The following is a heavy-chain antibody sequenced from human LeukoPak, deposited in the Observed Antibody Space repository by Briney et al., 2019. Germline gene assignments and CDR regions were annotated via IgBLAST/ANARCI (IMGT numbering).Heavy chain of an antibody. CDR2: ISYDGSNK. Sequence: GRSLRLSCAASGFTFDDYAMHWVRQAPGKGLEWVAVISYDGSNKYYADSVKGRFTISRDNSKNTLYLQMNSLRAEDTVVYYCARDLYYYDSSGYWDYWGQGTLVTVSS. D-gene: IGHD3-22*01. V-gene: IGHV3-30-3*01. J-gene: IGHJ4*02. CDR1: GFTFDDYA. CDR3: ARDLYYYDSSGYWDY.